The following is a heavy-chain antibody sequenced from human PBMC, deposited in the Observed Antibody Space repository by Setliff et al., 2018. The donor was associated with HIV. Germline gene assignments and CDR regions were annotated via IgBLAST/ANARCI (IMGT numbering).Heavy chain of an antibody. V-gene: IGHV1-69*13. CDR3: ARGWLGALTAGVLDY. Sequence: ASVKVSCKPSGGTLSNYVITWVRQAPGQGLEWMGMIIAMYNIPAYAQKFQGRVTFTADESTSTAYMELSSLSSEDTAVYYCARGWLGALTAGVLDYWGQGTLVTVSS. CDR2: IIAMYNIP. D-gene: IGHD1-26*01. J-gene: IGHJ4*02. CDR1: GGTLSNYV.